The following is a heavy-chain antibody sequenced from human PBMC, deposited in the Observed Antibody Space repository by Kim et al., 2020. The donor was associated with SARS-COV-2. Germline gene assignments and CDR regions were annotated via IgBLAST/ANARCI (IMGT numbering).Heavy chain of an antibody. D-gene: IGHD3-22*01. CDR3: ASRYYYDSSGYHFDY. J-gene: IGHJ4*02. Sequence: SVKVSCKASGGTFSSYAISWVRQAPGQGLEWMGGIIPIFGTENYAQKFQGRVTITADESTSTAYMELSSLRSEDTAVYYCASRYYYDSSGYHFDYWGQGTLVTVSS. CDR2: IIPIFGTE. V-gene: IGHV1-69*13. CDR1: GGTFSSYA.